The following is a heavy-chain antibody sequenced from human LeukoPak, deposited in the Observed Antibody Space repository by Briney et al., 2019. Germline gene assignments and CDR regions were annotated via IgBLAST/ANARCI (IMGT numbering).Heavy chain of an antibody. V-gene: IGHV3-23*01. CDR2: FSGSGGIT. J-gene: IGHJ4*02. CDR3: AKEFLSGYRLTYFDY. D-gene: IGHD3-3*01. Sequence: GASLRLSCAASGFTFSSYAMSWVRQAPGKGLEWVSAFSGSGGITHYADSVKGRFTMSRENSKNTVYRRMNSLRVEDTAVYYCAKEFLSGYRLTYFDYWGQGTLVTVSS. CDR1: GFTFSSYA.